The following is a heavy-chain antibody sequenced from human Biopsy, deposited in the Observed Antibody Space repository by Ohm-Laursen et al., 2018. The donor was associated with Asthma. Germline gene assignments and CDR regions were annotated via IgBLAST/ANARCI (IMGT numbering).Heavy chain of an antibody. V-gene: IGHV4-39*01. Sequence: GTLSLTCSLSSGSGGYMRSGNYYWGWIRQPPGKGLEWIGSIYYSGTTYYNPSLESGVTVSADTTKNKFSLKLTSVTAADTAVYYCVRGSSSWHHGPFHYYYGLDVWGQGTTATVSS. J-gene: IGHJ6*02. CDR3: VRGSSSWHHGPFHYYYGLDV. CDR2: IYYSGTT. D-gene: IGHD6-13*01. CDR1: SGSGGYMRSGNYY.